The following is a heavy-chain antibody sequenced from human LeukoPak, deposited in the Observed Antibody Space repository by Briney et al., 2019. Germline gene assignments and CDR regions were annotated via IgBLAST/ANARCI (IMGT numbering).Heavy chain of an antibody. CDR1: GGSISSFS. D-gene: IGHD6-19*01. CDR2: IYYSGRT. CDR3: ARQGVGSGWSTGHDY. Sequence: SETLSLTCTVSGGSISSFSWSWIRQPPGKGLECLGYIYYSGRTNYNPSLKSRVTISVNTSKNQFSLKLSSVSAADTAAYYCARQGVGSGWSTGHDYWGQGTLVTVSS. J-gene: IGHJ4*02. V-gene: IGHV4-59*08.